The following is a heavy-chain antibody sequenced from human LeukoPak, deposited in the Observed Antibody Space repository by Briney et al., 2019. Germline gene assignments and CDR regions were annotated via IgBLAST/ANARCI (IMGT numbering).Heavy chain of an antibody. CDR2: LSGSGGST. Sequence: GGSLRLSCAASGFTFSSYAMSWVRQAPGKGLEWVSALSGSGGSTYYADSVKGRFTISRDNSRTPLYLQMNSLRAEDTAVYYCAKDSSQTPYYFDYWGQGTLDTVSS. J-gene: IGHJ4*02. V-gene: IGHV3-23*01. CDR1: GFTFSSYA. CDR3: AKDSSQTPYYFDY.